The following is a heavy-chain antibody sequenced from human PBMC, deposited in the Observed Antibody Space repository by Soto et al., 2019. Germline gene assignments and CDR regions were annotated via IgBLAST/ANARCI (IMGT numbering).Heavy chain of an antibody. CDR2: IYPGDSDT. CDR1: GYSFTSCW. V-gene: IGHV5-51*01. D-gene: IGHD1-1*01. J-gene: IGHJ6*02. Sequence: GESLKISCKGSGYSFTSCWIGWVRQMPGKGLEWMGIIYPGDSDTRYSPSFQGQVTISADKSISTAYLQWSSLKASDTAMYYCARQGTQIHYGMDVWGQGTTVTVSS. CDR3: ARQGTQIHYGMDV.